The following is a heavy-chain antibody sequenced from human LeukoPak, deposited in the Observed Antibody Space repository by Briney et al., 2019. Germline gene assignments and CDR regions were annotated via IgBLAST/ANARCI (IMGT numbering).Heavy chain of an antibody. V-gene: IGHV1-69*13. J-gene: IGHJ4*02. D-gene: IGHD5-24*01. CDR3: ATAWDGYNAFDY. Sequence: SVKVSCKASGGTFISYAISWVRQAPGQGLEWMGGIIPIFGTANYAQKFQGRVTITADESTSTAYMELSSLRSEDTAAYYCATAWDGYNAFDYWGQGTLVTVSS. CDR1: GGTFISYA. CDR2: IIPIFGTA.